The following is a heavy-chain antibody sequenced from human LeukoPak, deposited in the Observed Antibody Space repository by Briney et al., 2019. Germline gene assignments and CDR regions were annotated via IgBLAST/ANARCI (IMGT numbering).Heavy chain of an antibody. CDR3: ARGHSSGWYSGIWFDP. D-gene: IGHD6-19*01. CDR1: GFTFSSYA. Sequence: GGSLRLSCAASGFTFSSYAMHWVRQAPGKGLEYVSAISSNGGSTYYANSVKGRFAISRDNSKNTLYLQMGSLRAEDMAVYYCARGHSSGWYSGIWFDPWGQGTLATVSS. V-gene: IGHV3-64*01. J-gene: IGHJ5*02. CDR2: ISSNGGST.